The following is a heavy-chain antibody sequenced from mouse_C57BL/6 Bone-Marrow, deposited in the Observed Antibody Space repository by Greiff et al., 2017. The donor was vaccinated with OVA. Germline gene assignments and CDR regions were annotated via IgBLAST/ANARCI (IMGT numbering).Heavy chain of an antibody. CDR2: ISDGGSYT. J-gene: IGHJ1*03. Sequence: EVHLVESGGGLVKPGGSLKLSCAASGFTFSSYAMSWVRQTPEKRLKWVATISDGGSYTYYPDNVKGRFTISRDNAKNNLYLQMSHLKSEDTAMYYCATKLLRYFDVWGTGTTVTVSS. V-gene: IGHV5-4*01. CDR1: GFTFSSYA. CDR3: ATKLLRYFDV. D-gene: IGHD1-1*01.